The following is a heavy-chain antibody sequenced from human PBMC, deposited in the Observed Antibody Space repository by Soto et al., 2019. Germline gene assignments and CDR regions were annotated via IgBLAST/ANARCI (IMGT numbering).Heavy chain of an antibody. CDR3: ARHWGPPEDYFDY. CDR2: IYYSGST. Sequence: PSETLSLTCTVSGGSISSSSYYWGWIRQPPGKGLEWIGSIYYSGSTYYNPSLKSRVTISVDTSKNQFSLKLSSVTAADTAVYYCARHWGPPEDYFDYWGQGTLVTVSS. D-gene: IGHD3-16*01. V-gene: IGHV4-39*01. CDR1: GGSISSSSYY. J-gene: IGHJ4*02.